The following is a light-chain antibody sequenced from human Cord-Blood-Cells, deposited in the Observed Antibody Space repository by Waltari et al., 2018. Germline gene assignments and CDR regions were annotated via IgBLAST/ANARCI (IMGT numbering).Light chain of an antibody. J-gene: IGLJ1*01. CDR1: SSDVGGYNY. CDR2: DVS. Sequence: QSALTQPRSVSGSPGQSVTISCTGTSSDVGGYNYVPWYQQHPGKAPKLMIYDVSKRPSGVPDRFSGSKSGNTASLTSSGLQAEDEADYYCCSYAGSYTYVFGTGTKVTVL. V-gene: IGLV2-11*01. CDR3: CSYAGSYTYV.